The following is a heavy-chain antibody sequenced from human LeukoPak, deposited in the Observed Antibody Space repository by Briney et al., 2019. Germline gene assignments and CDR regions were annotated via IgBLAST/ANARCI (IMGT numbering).Heavy chain of an antibody. D-gene: IGHD5-24*01. J-gene: IGHJ4*02. Sequence: GGSLRLSCAASAFTFSSYTMSWVRQAPGKGLEWVGRITGKPDGGTADYAASVMARFIISRAGSKNTVYLQMNTLREEDSRMYFCSTDRDWCQGTGVVVTS. V-gene: IGHV3-15*05. CDR3: STDRD. CDR1: AFTFSSYT. CDR2: ITGKPDGGTA.